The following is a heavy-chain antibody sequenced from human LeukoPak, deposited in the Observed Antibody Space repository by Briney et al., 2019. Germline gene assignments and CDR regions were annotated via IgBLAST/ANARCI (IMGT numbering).Heavy chain of an antibody. CDR2: IWYDGSNK. CDR3: RRGALGGYDYAIDY. J-gene: IGHJ4*02. Sequence: GGSLRLSCAASGFTFSSYGMHWVREAPGKGLEWVAVIWYDGSNKYYVDSVKGRFTISRDNYKNTQYLQMNSRRAEDPAGYYCRRGALGGYDYAIDYWGPGTLVTVSP. CDR1: GFTFSSYG. D-gene: IGHD5-12*01. V-gene: IGHV3-33*01.